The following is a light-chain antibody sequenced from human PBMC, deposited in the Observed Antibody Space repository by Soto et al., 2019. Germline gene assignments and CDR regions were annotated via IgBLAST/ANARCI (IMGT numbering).Light chain of an antibody. V-gene: IGKV1-9*01. Sequence: IQVTQTPSSLSASVGDRVTITCRASQGISSFLAWYQQKPGKAPKPLIYAASSLQSGVPSRFSGSGSGTEFTLTISSLQPDDFATYYCQHSDSYPITFGQGTRLEIK. CDR3: QHSDSYPIT. CDR2: AAS. J-gene: IGKJ5*01. CDR1: QGISSF.